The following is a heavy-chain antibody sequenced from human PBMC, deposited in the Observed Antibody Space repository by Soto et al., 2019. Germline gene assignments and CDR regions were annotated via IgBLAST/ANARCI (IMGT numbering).Heavy chain of an antibody. V-gene: IGHV4-31*03. D-gene: IGHD4-17*01. Sequence: SETLSLTCTVSGGSISSGGYYWSWIRQHPGKGLDWIGYIYYSGSTYYNPSLKSRVTISVDTSKNQFSLKLSSVTAADTAVYYCASERDEYDDYEDRDDAFAIWGQGTMVTVSS. CDR1: GGSISSGGYY. CDR3: ASERDEYDDYEDRDDAFAI. J-gene: IGHJ3*02. CDR2: IYYSGST.